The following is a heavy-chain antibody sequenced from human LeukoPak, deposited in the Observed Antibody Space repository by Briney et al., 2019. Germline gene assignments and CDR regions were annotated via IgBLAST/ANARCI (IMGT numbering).Heavy chain of an antibody. J-gene: IGHJ4*02. CDR1: GFTFSNSL. D-gene: IGHD5-24*01. CDR2: INTDGSTT. Sequence: GGSLRLSCAASGFTFSNSLMHWVRHAPGKELVWVTRINTDGSTTHYADSVKGRFTISRDNAKNTLYLQMNSLRAEDTAVYYCARDRDGYNYWGQGTLVTVSS. V-gene: IGHV3-74*01. CDR3: ARDRDGYNY.